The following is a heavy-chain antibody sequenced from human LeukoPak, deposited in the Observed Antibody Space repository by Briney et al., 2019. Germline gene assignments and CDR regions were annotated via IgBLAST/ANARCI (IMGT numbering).Heavy chain of an antibody. Sequence: GGSLRLSCAASGFTFSSYAMSWVRQPPGKGLEWVSGINRNGGSTDYADSVKGRFTISRDNAKNSHFLQMNSLRVEDTALYYCARGFRNGPFDCWGQGTLVTVSS. V-gene: IGHV3-20*04. CDR3: ARGFRNGPFDC. J-gene: IGHJ4*02. CDR1: GFTFSSYA. CDR2: INRNGGST. D-gene: IGHD2-8*01.